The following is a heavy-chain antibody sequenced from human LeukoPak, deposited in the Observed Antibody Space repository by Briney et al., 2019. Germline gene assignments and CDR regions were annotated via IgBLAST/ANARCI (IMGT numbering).Heavy chain of an antibody. V-gene: IGHV3-53*01. CDR1: GFTVSSNY. Sequence: PGGSLRLSCAASGFTVSSNYMSWVRQAPGKGLEWVSVIYSGGSTYQADSVRGRLTISRDNPKNTMYLQMNSLRAEDTAVYYCARETNDYGEYWGQGTLVTVSS. CDR3: ARETNDYGEY. CDR2: IYSGGST. J-gene: IGHJ4*02.